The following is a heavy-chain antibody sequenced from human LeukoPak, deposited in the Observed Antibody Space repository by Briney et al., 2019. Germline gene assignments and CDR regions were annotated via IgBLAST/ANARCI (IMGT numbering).Heavy chain of an antibody. Sequence: SETLSLTCAVYGGSLSGYYWGWIRQPPGKGLEWIGEINHSGSTNYNPSLKSRVTISVDTSKNQFSLKLSSVTAADTAVYYCARRQWLVQEFDYWGQGTLVTVSS. V-gene: IGHV4-34*01. CDR2: INHSGST. CDR3: ARRQWLVQEFDY. D-gene: IGHD6-19*01. CDR1: GGSLSGYY. J-gene: IGHJ4*02.